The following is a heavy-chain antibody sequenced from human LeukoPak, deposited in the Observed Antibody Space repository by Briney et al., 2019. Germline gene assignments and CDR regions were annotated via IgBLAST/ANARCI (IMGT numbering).Heavy chain of an antibody. V-gene: IGHV3-21*01. CDR1: GFTFSSYS. D-gene: IGHD1-26*01. Sequence: PGGSLRLSCAASGFTFSSYSMNWVRQAPGKGLEWVSSISSSSSYIYYADSVKGRFTISRDNAKNSLYLQMNSLRAEDTAVYYCAPQGGSSPNGFDYWGQGTLVTVSS. CDR2: ISSSSSYI. CDR3: APQGGSSPNGFDY. J-gene: IGHJ4*02.